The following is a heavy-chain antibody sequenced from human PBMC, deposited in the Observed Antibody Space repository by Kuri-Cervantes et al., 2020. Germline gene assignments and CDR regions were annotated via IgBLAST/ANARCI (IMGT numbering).Heavy chain of an antibody. V-gene: IGHV3-9*01. CDR1: GFTFDDYA. CDR2: ISWKSGNI. D-gene: IGHD3-22*01. Sequence: LSLTCAASGFTFDDYAIHWVRQAPGKGLEWVSGISWKSGNIVYAESVKGRFTISRDNAKNSLYLQMNSLRAEDTAVYYCARDDGVITMIVEDSHDAFDIWGQGTMVTVSS. J-gene: IGHJ3*02. CDR3: ARDDGVITMIVEDSHDAFDI.